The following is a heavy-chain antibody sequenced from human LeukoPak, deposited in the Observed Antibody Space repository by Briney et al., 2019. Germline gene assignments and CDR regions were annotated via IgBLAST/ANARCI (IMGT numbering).Heavy chain of an antibody. J-gene: IGHJ6*02. CDR3: ARSSEYYYYGMDV. CDR2: INPNSGGT. Sequence: GASVKVSCKASGYTFTGYYMHWVRQAPGQGLEWMGRINPNSGGTNYAQKFQGRVTMTRDTSISTAYMELSRLRSDDTAVYYCARSSEYYYYGMDVWGQGTTVTVSS. V-gene: IGHV1-2*06. CDR1: GYTFTGYY.